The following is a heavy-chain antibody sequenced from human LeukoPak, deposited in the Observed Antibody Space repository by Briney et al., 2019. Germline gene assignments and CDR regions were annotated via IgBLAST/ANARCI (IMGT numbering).Heavy chain of an antibody. D-gene: IGHD3-16*02. V-gene: IGHV4-59*08. J-gene: IGHJ4*02. Sequence: PSETLSLTCTVSGGSISSYYWSWIRQPPGKGLEWIGYIYYSGSTNYNPSLKGRVTISVDTSKNQFSLKLSSVTAADTAVYYCARSYRENFDYWGQGTLVTVSS. CDR1: GGSISSYY. CDR3: ARSYRENFDY. CDR2: IYYSGST.